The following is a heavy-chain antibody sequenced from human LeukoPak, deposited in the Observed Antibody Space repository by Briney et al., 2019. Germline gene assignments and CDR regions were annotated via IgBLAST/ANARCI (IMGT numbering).Heavy chain of an antibody. CDR1: GFTFSSYA. Sequence: PGGSLRLSCAASGFTFSSYAMSWVRQAPGKGLEWVSGISSSGGSTHYADSVEGRFTISRDNSKNTLYLQMHSLRAEDTAVYYCAKAREASAGFDYWGQGTLITVSS. V-gene: IGHV3-23*01. CDR3: AKAREASAGFDY. CDR2: ISSSGGST. D-gene: IGHD6-13*01. J-gene: IGHJ4*02.